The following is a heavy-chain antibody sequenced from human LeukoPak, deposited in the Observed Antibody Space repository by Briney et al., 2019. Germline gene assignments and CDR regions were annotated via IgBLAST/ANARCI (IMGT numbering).Heavy chain of an antibody. V-gene: IGHV1-8*01. D-gene: IGHD2-2*01. Sequence: ASVKVSCKASGYTFTSYDINWVRQATGQGLEWMGWMNPNSGNTGYAQKFQGRVTMTRNTSISTAYMELSSLRSEDTAVYYCARVKWGALPATTGPEYYYYGMDVWGHGTTATVSS. CDR1: GYTFTSYD. CDR2: MNPNSGNT. CDR3: ARVKWGALPATTGPEYYYYGMDV. J-gene: IGHJ6*02.